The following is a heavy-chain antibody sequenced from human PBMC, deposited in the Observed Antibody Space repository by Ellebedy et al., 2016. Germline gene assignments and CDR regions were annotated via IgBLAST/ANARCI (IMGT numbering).Heavy chain of an antibody. CDR2: MNPNSGNT. CDR1: GYTFTSYD. D-gene: IGHD6-19*01. V-gene: IGHV1-8*01. Sequence: ASVKVSCXASGYTFTSYDINWVRQATGQGLEWMGWMNPNSGNTGYAQKFQGRVTITADESTSTAYMELSSLRSEDTAVYYCARMYSSGSYNYYYYYMDVWGKGTTVTVSS. CDR3: ARMYSSGSYNYYYYYMDV. J-gene: IGHJ6*03.